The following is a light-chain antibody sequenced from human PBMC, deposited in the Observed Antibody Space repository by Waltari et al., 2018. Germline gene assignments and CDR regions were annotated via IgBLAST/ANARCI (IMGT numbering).Light chain of an antibody. Sequence: QSVLTQPPSASGAPGQTVAISCSGSASNIGSSVVTWYQQLPGTTPTLLIYSNDQRPSGVPGRFSGSKSATSAYLAISGLQSEDEAHYYCAAWDDSINGPAFGGGTKLTVL. J-gene: IGLJ3*02. CDR1: ASNIGSSV. CDR3: AAWDDSINGPA. V-gene: IGLV1-44*01. CDR2: SND.